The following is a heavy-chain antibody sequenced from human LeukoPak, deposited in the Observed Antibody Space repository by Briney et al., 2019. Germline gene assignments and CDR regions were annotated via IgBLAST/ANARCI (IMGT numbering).Heavy chain of an antibody. D-gene: IGHD3-10*01. J-gene: IGHJ3*02. CDR1: GGSISSYY. CDR3: ARDPPYTYGSGSYLRPDDAFDI. Sequence: SETLSLTCTVSGGSISSYYWSWIRQPAGKGLEWIGRIYTSGSTNYNPSLKSRVTMSVDTSKNQFSLKLSSVTAADTAVYYCARDPPYTYGSGSYLRPDDAFDIWGQGTMVIVSS. V-gene: IGHV4-4*07. CDR2: IYTSGST.